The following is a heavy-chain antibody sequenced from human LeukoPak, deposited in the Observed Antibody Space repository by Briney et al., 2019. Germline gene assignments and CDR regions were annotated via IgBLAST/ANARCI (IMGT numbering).Heavy chain of an antibody. CDR2: ISATGSNT. CDR3: AKDVEPAAGYYLDY. D-gene: IGHD6-13*01. CDR1: GFTFSSYA. V-gene: IGHV3-23*01. Sequence: GGSLRLSCAASGFTFSSYAMSWVRQAPGKGLEWVSSISATGSNTYHAFSVKGRFPISRDNSKDTVYLQMNSLRAEDTAIYYCAKDVEPAAGYYLDYWGQGTLVTVSS. J-gene: IGHJ4*02.